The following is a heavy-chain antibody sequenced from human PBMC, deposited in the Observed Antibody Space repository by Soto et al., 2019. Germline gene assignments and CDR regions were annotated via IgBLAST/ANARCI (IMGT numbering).Heavy chain of an antibody. V-gene: IGHV3-33*08. CDR3: ARPMGYSGYGPFDY. CDR2: IWYDGSNK. D-gene: IGHD5-12*01. CDR1: GFTFSDYW. J-gene: IGHJ4*02. Sequence: GVSLRLSCAASGFTFSDYWMSWVRQAQGKGLEWVAVIWYDGSNKYYADSVKGRFTISRDNSKNTLYLQMNSLRAEDTAVYYCARPMGYSGYGPFDYWGQGTLVTVSS.